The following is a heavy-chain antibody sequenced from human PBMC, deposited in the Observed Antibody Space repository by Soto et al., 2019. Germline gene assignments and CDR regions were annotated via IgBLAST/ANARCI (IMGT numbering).Heavy chain of an antibody. D-gene: IGHD5-18*01. J-gene: IGHJ4*02. CDR3: ALTRCSNGSLIPGMDC. Sequence: GESLKISCKGSGYTFTSYWIAWVRQMPGKGLEWMGIIYPSDSDTRYSPSFQGHVTFSADKSISTAYLQWSSLKASDSAMYCCALTRCSNGSLIPGMDCWGQGTLVTVSS. CDR1: GYTFTSYW. V-gene: IGHV5-51*01. CDR2: IYPSDSDT.